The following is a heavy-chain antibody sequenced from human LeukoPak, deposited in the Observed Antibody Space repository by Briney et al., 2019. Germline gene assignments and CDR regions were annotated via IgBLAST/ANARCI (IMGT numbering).Heavy chain of an antibody. J-gene: IGHJ4*02. V-gene: IGHV1-69*06. CDR1: GYTFTGYY. Sequence: SVKVSCKASGYTFTGYYMHWVRQAPGQGLEWMGGIIPIFGTANYAQKFQGRVTITADKSTSTAYMELSSLRSEDTAVYYCARAPLGTSYGCLDYWGQGTLVTVSS. CDR2: IIPIFGTA. D-gene: IGHD5-18*01. CDR3: ARAPLGTSYGCLDY.